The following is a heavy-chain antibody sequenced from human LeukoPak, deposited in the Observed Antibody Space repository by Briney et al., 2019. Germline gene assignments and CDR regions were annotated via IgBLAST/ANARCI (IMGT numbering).Heavy chain of an antibody. Sequence: ASVKVSCKASGYTFTSYDINWVRQATGRGLEWMGSMTPNSGNTAYAQKFQGRVTMTRTTSISTAYMELSSLRSDDTAVYYCARGASRSFDYWGQGTLVTVSS. CDR3: ARGASRSFDY. CDR1: GYTFTSYD. V-gene: IGHV1-8*01. J-gene: IGHJ4*02. CDR2: MTPNSGNT.